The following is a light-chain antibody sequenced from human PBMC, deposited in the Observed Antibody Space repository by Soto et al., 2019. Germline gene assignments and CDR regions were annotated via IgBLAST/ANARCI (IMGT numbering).Light chain of an antibody. CDR2: DAS. V-gene: IGKV3-15*01. Sequence: ILITQSPATLSVSPGERATLSCRASKSVSNNLSWYQQKPGQAPRLLIYDASTRATGIPARFSGSGSGTEFTLTISGLQSEDIAVYYCQQYNNWPPWTFGQGTKVEIK. CDR1: KSVSNN. J-gene: IGKJ1*01. CDR3: QQYNNWPPWT.